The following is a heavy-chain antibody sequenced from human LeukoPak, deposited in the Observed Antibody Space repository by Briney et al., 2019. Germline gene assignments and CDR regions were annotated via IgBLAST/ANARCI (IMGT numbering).Heavy chain of an antibody. CDR3: ATYGSGSPNYYMDV. V-gene: IGHV4-38-2*02. J-gene: IGHJ6*03. Sequence: PSETLSLTCTVSGDSISSYYWSWIRQPPGKGLEWIGSIYHSGSTYYNPSLKSRVTISVDTSKNQFSLKLSSVTAADTAVYYCATYGSGSPNYYMDVWGKGTTVTVSS. D-gene: IGHD3-10*01. CDR2: IYHSGST. CDR1: GDSISSYY.